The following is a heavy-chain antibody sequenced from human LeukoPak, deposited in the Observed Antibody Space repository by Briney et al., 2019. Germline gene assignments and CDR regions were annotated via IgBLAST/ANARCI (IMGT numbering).Heavy chain of an antibody. Sequence: GGSLRLSCAASKFTFSHYGMHWVRQAPGKGLEWVAVIFNDGSNQYYADSVKGRFTVSRDNSQNTLYLQMNSLRPEDTAVYYCAKDAERGFGYSNSLEKWGQGTLVTVSS. J-gene: IGHJ4*02. D-gene: IGHD5-12*01. CDR3: AKDAERGFGYSNSLEK. CDR2: IFNDGSNQ. V-gene: IGHV3-33*06. CDR1: KFTFSHYG.